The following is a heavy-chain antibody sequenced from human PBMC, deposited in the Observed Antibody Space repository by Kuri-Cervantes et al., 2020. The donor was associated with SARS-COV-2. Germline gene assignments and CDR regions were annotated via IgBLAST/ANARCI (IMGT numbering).Heavy chain of an antibody. Sequence: SETLSLTCTVSGGSVSSGNDYWSWIRQPPGKGLEWIGFVYYSGDTNYNPSLKSRVTISVDTSKNQFSLKLRSVTAAVTAVYFCARESYGSLDLWGQGALVTVSS. CDR3: ARESYGSLDL. CDR1: GGSVSSGNDY. D-gene: IGHD3-10*01. V-gene: IGHV4-61*01. CDR2: VYYSGDT. J-gene: IGHJ4*02.